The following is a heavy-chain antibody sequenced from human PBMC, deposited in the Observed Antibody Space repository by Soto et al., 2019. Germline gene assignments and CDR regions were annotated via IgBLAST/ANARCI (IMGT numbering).Heavy chain of an antibody. CDR3: ARALSGGGDSRYYSLDV. D-gene: IGHD3-10*01. V-gene: IGHV4-61*01. Sequence: SETLSLTCTVSGGSVSSGNYYWSWIRQPPGKGLEWIGYIYYSGGTNYNPSLESRVTISLDTSKSQFSLKMSSVTAADTAVYYCARALSGGGDSRYYSLDVWGQGTTVTVSS. CDR1: GGSVSSGNYY. J-gene: IGHJ6*02. CDR2: IYYSGGT.